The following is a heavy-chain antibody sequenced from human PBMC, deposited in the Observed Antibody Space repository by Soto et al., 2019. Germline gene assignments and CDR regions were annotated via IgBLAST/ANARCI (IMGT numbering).Heavy chain of an antibody. CDR2: IIPIFGIA. CDR1: GGTFSRYS. D-gene: IGHD2-2*01. CDR3: AREDRDRETGLVPAAIDGMDV. J-gene: IGHJ6*02. V-gene: IGHV1-69*08. Sequence: QVQLVQSGAEVKKPGSSVKVSCKASGGTFSRYSITWVRQAPGHGLEWIGRIIPIFGIASYAQKFQCRVTITADESTSTAYKELSSLRTDDTAVYYCAREDRDRETGLVPAAIDGMDVWGQGTTVTVSS.